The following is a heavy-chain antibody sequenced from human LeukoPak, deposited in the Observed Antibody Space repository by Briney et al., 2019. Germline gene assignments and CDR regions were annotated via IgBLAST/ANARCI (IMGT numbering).Heavy chain of an antibody. J-gene: IGHJ4*02. CDR2: IKEDGSET. D-gene: IGHD3-9*01. CDR3: ARGGLTGAPDY. V-gene: IGHV3-7*01. CDR1: RYIFSNYW. Sequence: GGSLRLSCEASRYIFSNYWMSWVRQAPGKGLEWVANIKEDGSETYYVDSVKGRFTLSRDNARNSLYLQMRYRGVDDTAVYYCARGGLTGAPDYWGQGTLVTVSS.